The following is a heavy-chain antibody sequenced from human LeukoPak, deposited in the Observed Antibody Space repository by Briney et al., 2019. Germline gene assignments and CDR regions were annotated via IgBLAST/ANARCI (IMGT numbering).Heavy chain of an antibody. D-gene: IGHD1-1*01. CDR1: GDSVSNNGVA. J-gene: IGHJ3*01. CDR2: TYFGSKWYF. V-gene: IGHV6-1*01. CDR3: ARQRSRALDL. Sequence: SQTLSLTCATSGDSVSNNGVAWNWIRQSPSRGLEWLGRTYFGSKWYFDYAVSVKSRVTINPDTSKNQFSLQLNSVTPEDTAVYYCARQRSRALDLWGQGTMVTVSS.